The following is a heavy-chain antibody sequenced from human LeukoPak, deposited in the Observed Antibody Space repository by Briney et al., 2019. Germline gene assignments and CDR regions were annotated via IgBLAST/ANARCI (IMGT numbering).Heavy chain of an antibody. V-gene: IGHV3-23*03. CDR3: AKNWGPLDM. Sequence: GGSLRLCCAASGFTFSDFSMTWVRQAPGKGLEWVSSIDHAGTNAGTYYADSVKGRFTISRDNSKNTLCLQSNSLRADDTAVYYCAKNWGPLDMRGQGTMVTVSS. D-gene: IGHD3-16*01. CDR1: GFTFSDFS. CDR2: IDHAGTNAGT. J-gene: IGHJ3*02.